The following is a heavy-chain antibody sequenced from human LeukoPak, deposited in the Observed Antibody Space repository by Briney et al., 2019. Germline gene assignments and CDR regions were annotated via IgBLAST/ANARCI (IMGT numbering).Heavy chain of an antibody. CDR3: ARGDYDFWSGCYRPPFFDY. CDR2: INQDGSEK. Sequence: QSGGSLRLSCAASGFMFSGFWMSWVRQAPGKGLEWVANINQDGSEKYHVDSVKGRFTISRDNAKNSLYLQMNSLRAEDAAVYYCARGDYDFWSGCYRPPFFDYWGQGTLVTVSS. CDR1: GFMFSGFW. D-gene: IGHD3-3*01. V-gene: IGHV3-7*01. J-gene: IGHJ4*02.